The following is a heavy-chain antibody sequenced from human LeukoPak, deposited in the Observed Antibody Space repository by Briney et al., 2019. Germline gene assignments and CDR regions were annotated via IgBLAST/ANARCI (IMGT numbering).Heavy chain of an antibody. D-gene: IGHD5-18*01. CDR3: ARLNWGYGYPTPYYYYMDV. CDR1: GYSFTSYW. V-gene: IGHV5-51*01. Sequence: GESLKISCKGSGYSFTSYWIGWVRQMPGKGLEWMGIIYPGDSDTRYSPSFQGQVTISADKSISTAYLQWSSLKASHTAMYYCARLNWGYGYPTPYYYYMDVWGKGTTVTVSS. CDR2: IYPGDSDT. J-gene: IGHJ6*03.